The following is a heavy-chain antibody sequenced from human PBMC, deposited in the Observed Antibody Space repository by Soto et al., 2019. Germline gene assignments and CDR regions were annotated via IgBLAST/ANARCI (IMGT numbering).Heavy chain of an antibody. V-gene: IGHV1-69*01. Sequence: QVQLVQSGAEVKKPGSSVKVSCKASGGTLSRSAISWVRQAPGQGLEWMGVIIPIFGPAIYAQKFRGRVSIIADESTRTGYMEMSSLRSEDTAVYYCGTGSSWTKVESWGQGTLVTVSS. CDR2: IIPIFGPA. CDR3: GTGSSWTKVES. D-gene: IGHD6-13*01. CDR1: GGTLSRSA. J-gene: IGHJ4*02.